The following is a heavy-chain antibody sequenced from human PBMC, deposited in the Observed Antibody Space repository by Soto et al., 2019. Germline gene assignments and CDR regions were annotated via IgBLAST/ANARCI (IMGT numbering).Heavy chain of an antibody. J-gene: IGHJ4*02. Sequence: QVRLVQSGAEVKKTGSSVKVSCEASGTTFSNFAIGWVRQAPGQGLEWMGGIIRPFGTPNYAQKFQGRVKISANESITTACTELRGLRSEDTAVYYCVRGPDYEGYFDYWGQGTLFTVSS. CDR1: GTTFSNFA. D-gene: IGHD3-22*01. V-gene: IGHV1-69*12. CDR2: IIRPFGTP. CDR3: VRGPDYEGYFDY.